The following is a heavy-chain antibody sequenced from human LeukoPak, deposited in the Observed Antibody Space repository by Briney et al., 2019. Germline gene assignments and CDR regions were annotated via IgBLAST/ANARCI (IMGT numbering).Heavy chain of an antibody. J-gene: IGHJ3*02. CDR1: GASMSSYY. D-gene: IGHD6-19*01. CDR3: ARDHIAVVTSTHDFDI. Sequence: SETLSPTCTASGASMSSYYWSWIRQPAGKGLEWIGRIFGSGSTNYNPSLKSRVTISIDTSKNQLSLTLTSVTAADTAVYYCARDHIAVVTSTHDFDIWGQGTTVTVS. V-gene: IGHV4-4*07. CDR2: IFGSGST.